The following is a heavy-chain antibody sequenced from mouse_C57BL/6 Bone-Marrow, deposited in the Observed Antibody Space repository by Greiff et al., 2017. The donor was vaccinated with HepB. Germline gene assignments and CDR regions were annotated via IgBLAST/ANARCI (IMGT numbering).Heavy chain of an antibody. V-gene: IGHV5-4*03. Sequence: EVKVVESGGGLVKPGGSLKLSCAASGFTFSSYAMSWVRQTPEKRLEWVATISDGGSYTYYPDNVKGRFTISRDNAKNNLYLQMSHLKSEDTAMYYCARGRKLGFDYWGKGTTLTVSS. CDR2: ISDGGSYT. D-gene: IGHD4-1*01. CDR1: GFTFSSYA. J-gene: IGHJ2*01. CDR3: ARGRKLGFDY.